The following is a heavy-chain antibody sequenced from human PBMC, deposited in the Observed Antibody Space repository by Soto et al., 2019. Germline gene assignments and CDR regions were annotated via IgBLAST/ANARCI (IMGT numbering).Heavy chain of an antibody. Sequence: GASVKVSCKASGGTFSSYAISWVRQAPGQGLEWMGGIIPIFGTANYAQKFQGRVTITADESTSTAYMELSSLRSEDTAVYYCAREVGGSGSYSTGQDYWGQGTLVTVSS. D-gene: IGHD3-10*01. CDR1: GGTFSSYA. V-gene: IGHV1-69*13. CDR3: AREVGGSGSYSTGQDY. J-gene: IGHJ4*02. CDR2: IIPIFGTA.